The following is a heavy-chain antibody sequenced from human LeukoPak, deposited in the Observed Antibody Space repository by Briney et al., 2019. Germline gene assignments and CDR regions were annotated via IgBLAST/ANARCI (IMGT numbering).Heavy chain of an antibody. CDR1: GFTFSRHG. CDR2: ISNDGSRK. J-gene: IGHJ4*02. Sequence: HPGVSLRLSCAPSGFTFSRHGMHRVRQAPGKGLEWVAIISNDGSRKYYAHSVEGRFTISRDNSKNTLYLQMDSLRAEDTAVYYCARDRAWNYFDYWGQGTLVTVSS. CDR3: ARDRAWNYFDY. V-gene: IGHV3-30*03. D-gene: IGHD3-3*01.